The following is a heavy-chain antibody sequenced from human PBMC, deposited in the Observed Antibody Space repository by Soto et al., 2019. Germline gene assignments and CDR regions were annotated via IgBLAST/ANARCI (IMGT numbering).Heavy chain of an antibody. V-gene: IGHV3-30*18. CDR1: GFTFSSYG. Sequence: PGGSLRLSCAASGFTFSSYGMHWVRQAPGKGLEWVAVISYDGSNKYYADSVKGRFTISRDNSKNTLYLQMNSLRAEDTAVYYCAKVEGYSSSWGGFYYYYYGMDVWGQGTTVTVSS. D-gene: IGHD6-13*01. CDR3: AKVEGYSSSWGGFYYYYYGMDV. CDR2: ISYDGSNK. J-gene: IGHJ6*02.